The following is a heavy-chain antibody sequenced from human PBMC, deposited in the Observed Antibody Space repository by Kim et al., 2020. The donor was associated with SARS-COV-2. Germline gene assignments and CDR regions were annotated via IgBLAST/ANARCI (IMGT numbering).Heavy chain of an antibody. CDR1: GDSMRRGGYY. V-gene: IGHV4-31*03. CDR3: ARAVGYYSGSSGPLFDH. J-gene: IGHJ4*02. D-gene: IGHD3-22*01. Sequence: SETLSLTCSVSGDSMRRGGYYWSWIRQLPAKGLELIGYIYDGGATYYNPSFNSRVTISIDTSENQFSLTLNSVTAADTAMYYCARAVGYYSGSSGPLFDHWGQGIPVTVSS. CDR2: IYDGGAT.